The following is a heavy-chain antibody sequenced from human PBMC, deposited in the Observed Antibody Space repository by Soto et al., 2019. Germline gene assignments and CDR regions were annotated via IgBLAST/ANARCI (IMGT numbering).Heavy chain of an antibody. Sequence: QLQLQESGPGLVKPSETLSLTCTVSGGSISSGIYYWAWIRQPPGKGLEWIGSIHYGGSTSYNPSLKSRVTISVDTSRNQFSLNLNSVTAADTAAYSCARLVTPSYGRDYFDYWGQGTLVTVSS. V-gene: IGHV4-39*01. CDR3: ARLVTPSYGRDYFDY. D-gene: IGHD5-18*01. CDR1: GGSISSGIYY. J-gene: IGHJ4*02. CDR2: IHYGGST.